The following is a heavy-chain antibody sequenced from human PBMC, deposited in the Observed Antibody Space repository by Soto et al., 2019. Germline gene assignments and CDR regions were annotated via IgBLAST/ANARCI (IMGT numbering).Heavy chain of an antibody. CDR2: IKSKADGGTT. CDR1: GFTFRNAW. CDR3: LLNSYDTSGSYPYYFDY. D-gene: IGHD3-22*01. Sequence: EVQLVESGGGLVKPGGSLRLSCAASGFTFRNAWMSWVRQAPGRGLEWVGRIKSKADGGTTDYAAPVQGRFSISRDDSKNTLYLQMNSLKTEDTAVYYCLLNSYDTSGSYPYYFDYWGQGTLVTVSS. J-gene: IGHJ4*02. V-gene: IGHV3-15*01.